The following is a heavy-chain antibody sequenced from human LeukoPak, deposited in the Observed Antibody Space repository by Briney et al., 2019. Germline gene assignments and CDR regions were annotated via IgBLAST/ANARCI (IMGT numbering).Heavy chain of an antibody. CDR2: IWYDGSNK. J-gene: IGHJ4*02. CDR3: ASEGGYGPFDY. D-gene: IGHD5-12*01. V-gene: IGHV3-33*01. CDR1: GFTFSSYG. Sequence: PGGSLRLSCAASGFTFSSYGMHWVRQAPGKRLEWVAVIWYDGSNKYYADSVKGRFTISRDNSKNTLYLQMNSLRAEDTAVYYCASEGGYGPFDYWGQGTLVTVSS.